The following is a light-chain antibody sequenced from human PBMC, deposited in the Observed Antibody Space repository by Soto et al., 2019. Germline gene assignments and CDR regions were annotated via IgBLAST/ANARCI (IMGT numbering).Light chain of an antibody. CDR3: QKYNTAPLT. Sequence: DFQMTQSPSSLSASVGDRVTITCRASQSFSTYLAWYQQKPGKVPKLLISGISTLQSGVPSRFSGSGYGTEFTLTISNLQPEDVATYYCQKYNTAPLTVGGGTKVDSK. V-gene: IGKV1-27*01. CDR1: QSFSTY. CDR2: GIS. J-gene: IGKJ4*01.